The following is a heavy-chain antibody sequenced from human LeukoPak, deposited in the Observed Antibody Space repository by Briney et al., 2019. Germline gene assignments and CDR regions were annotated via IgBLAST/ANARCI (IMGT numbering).Heavy chain of an antibody. Sequence: GGSLRLSCAASGFTVSSDHMSWVRQAPGKGLEWVSVTYSGGSAYYADSVKGRFTISRDNANNMVYLQMNSLRAEDTAVYYCAREGGPYRPLDYSGQGTLVTVAS. CDR1: GFTVSSDH. J-gene: IGHJ4*02. V-gene: IGHV3-53*01. CDR3: AREGGPYRPLDY. CDR2: TYSGGSA.